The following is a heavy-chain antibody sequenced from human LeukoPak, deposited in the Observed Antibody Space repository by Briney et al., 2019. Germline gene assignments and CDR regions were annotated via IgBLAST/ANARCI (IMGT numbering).Heavy chain of an antibody. CDR3: ARDVFGSSSWYFDP. CDR2: IKQDGSEK. CDR1: GFTFSSYW. J-gene: IGHJ5*02. D-gene: IGHD6-13*01. Sequence: PGGSLRLSCAASGFTFSSYWMSWVCQAPGKGLEWVANIKQDGSEKYYVDSVKGRFTISRDNAKNSLYLQMNSLRAEDTAVYYCARDVFGSSSWYFDPWGQGTLVTVSS. V-gene: IGHV3-7*01.